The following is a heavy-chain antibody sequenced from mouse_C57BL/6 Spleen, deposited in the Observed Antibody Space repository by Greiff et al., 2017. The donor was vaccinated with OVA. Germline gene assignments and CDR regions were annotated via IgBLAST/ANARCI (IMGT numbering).Heavy chain of an antibody. CDR1: GYTFTSYW. CDR3: ARKGLDYDGDAMDY. J-gene: IGHJ4*01. V-gene: IGHV1-52*01. CDR2: IDPSDSET. Sequence: QVQLQQPGAELVRPGSSVKLSCKASGYTFTSYWMHWVKQRPMQGLEWIGNIDPSDSETHYNQKFKDKATLTVDKSSSTAYMQLSSLTSEDSAVYYCARKGLDYDGDAMDYWGQGTSVTVSS. D-gene: IGHD2-4*01.